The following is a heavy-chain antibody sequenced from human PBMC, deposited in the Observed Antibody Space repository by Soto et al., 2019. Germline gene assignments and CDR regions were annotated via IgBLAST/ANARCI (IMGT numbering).Heavy chain of an antibody. CDR3: ARDLAAGNCDY. D-gene: IGHD6-13*01. Sequence: QVQLVQSGAEVKKPGPSVKVSGKASGYTFTSYGISWVRQAPGQGLEWMGWISAYNGNTNYAHKLQSRVTMTTDTSTSSAYMQLMGLRSDDTAVYYCARDLAAGNCDYWGQGSLVTVSS. CDR2: ISAYNGNT. J-gene: IGHJ4*02. CDR1: GYTFTSYG. V-gene: IGHV1-18*01.